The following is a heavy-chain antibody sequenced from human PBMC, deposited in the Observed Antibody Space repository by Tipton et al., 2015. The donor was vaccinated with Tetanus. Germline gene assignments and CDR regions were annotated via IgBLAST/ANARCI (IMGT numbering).Heavy chain of an antibody. CDR2: INYSGTT. D-gene: IGHD5-12*01. Sequence: TLSLTCAVYGGSFSGYYWNWIRQPPGKGLEWIGEINYSGTTNYNPSLKSRVTMSVDTSKNQFSQQLSSMTAADTAVVFCARSFFDVSGYKIDNWGQGTLGTVSS. V-gene: IGHV4-34*01. CDR3: ARSFFDVSGYKIDN. J-gene: IGHJ4*02. CDR1: GGSFSGYY.